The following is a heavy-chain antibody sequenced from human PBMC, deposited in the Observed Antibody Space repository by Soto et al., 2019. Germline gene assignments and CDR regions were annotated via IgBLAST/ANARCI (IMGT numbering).Heavy chain of an antibody. CDR1: GFSLSKARMG. CDR3: ARALRADLPIYYFDS. J-gene: IGHJ4*02. V-gene: IGHV2-26*01. CDR2: IFWNDER. Sequence: QVTLKESGPVLVKPTETLTLTCTVSGFSLSKARMGVSWIRQPPGKALEWLAHIFWNDERSYNTSLKSRLTTPXAXPXXQVVPTMTNADPVDTGTSFCARALRADLPIYYFDSWGQGTLVTVSS.